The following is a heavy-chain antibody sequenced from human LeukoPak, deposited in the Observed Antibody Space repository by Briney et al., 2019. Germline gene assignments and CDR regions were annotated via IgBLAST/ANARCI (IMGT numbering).Heavy chain of an antibody. V-gene: IGHV3-7*01. Sequence: PGGSLRLSCAASGFTFSRHWISWVRQAPGKGLEWVAHIRQDGNWRHHEDSVEGRFTISRDNAKNSLYLQMNSLRVEDTAVYYCARFGDPSTTLDYWGQGNRVTVSS. J-gene: IGHJ4*02. CDR2: IRQDGNWR. CDR1: GFTFSRHW. CDR3: ARFGDPSTTLDY. D-gene: IGHD3-16*01.